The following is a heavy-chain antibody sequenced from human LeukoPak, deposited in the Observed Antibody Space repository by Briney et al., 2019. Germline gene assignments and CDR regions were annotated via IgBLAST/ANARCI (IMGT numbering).Heavy chain of an antibody. CDR3: ARVGYCSGGSCYSHNTPFDY. J-gene: IGHJ4*02. D-gene: IGHD2-15*01. Sequence: PSETLSLTCTVSGGSISSYYWSWIRQPPGKGLEWIGYIYYSGSTNYNPSLKSRVTISVDTSKNQFSLKLSSVTAADTAIYYCARVGYCSGGSCYSHNTPFDYWGQGTLVTVSS. V-gene: IGHV4-59*01. CDR2: IYYSGST. CDR1: GGSISSYY.